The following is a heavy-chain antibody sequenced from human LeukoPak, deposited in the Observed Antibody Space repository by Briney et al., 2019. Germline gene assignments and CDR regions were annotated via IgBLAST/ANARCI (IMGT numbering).Heavy chain of an antibody. J-gene: IGHJ6*01. CDR3: AGVVDTAMVDGEVEGC. D-gene: IGHD5-18*01. CDR2: IISNGGST. V-gene: IGHV3-64*04. CDR1: LFTFSSNT. Sequence: GGSLRLSPSPSLFTFSSNTMHWGSHAPGRGLEYVSPIISNGGSTFYADSVKGRFTISRDTSKNTLYLRMSSLRAEDTAVYYCAGVVDTAMVDGEVEGCWG.